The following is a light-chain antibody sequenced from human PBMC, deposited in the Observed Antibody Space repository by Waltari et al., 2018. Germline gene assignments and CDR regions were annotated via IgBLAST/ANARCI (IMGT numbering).Light chain of an antibody. CDR2: TTS. J-gene: IGKJ1*01. CDR3: QQSFTTPRT. CDR1: QTMNNF. V-gene: IGKV1-39*01. Sequence: DIEMTQSPSSLSASVGDRVTITCRASQTMNNFLHWYQQKPGIAPKLLIYTTSRLETGVPSRFSGNGSGTSFTLTISSLQPDDFATYYCQQSFTTPRTCGQGTKVEIK.